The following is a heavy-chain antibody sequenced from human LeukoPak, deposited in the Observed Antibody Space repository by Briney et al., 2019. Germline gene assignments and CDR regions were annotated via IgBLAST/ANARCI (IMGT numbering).Heavy chain of an antibody. V-gene: IGHV3-23*01. CDR3: AKHPYNWDYFDEF. Sequence: GGSLRLSCAASGFTFSTYAMSWVRQAPGKGLGWVSAISGGGGTSYYAASVKGRFTSSRDNSKNTLSLQMNSLRAEDTALYYCAKHPYNWDYFDEFWGQGTLVTVSS. CDR1: GFTFSTYA. CDR2: ISGGGGTS. J-gene: IGHJ4*02. D-gene: IGHD1-7*01.